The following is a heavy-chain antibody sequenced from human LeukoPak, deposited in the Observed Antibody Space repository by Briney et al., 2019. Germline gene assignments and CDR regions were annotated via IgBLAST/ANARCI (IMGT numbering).Heavy chain of an antibody. CDR2: ISSNGDVT. CDR1: GFSFSSYS. V-gene: IGHV3-48*01. CDR3: ARLFGSDGY. Sequence: GGSLRLACSASGFSFSSYSMDWVRQAPGKGLEWAAYISSNGDVTHYADSVKGRFTISRDNAKNLLYLQMNSLRAEDTAVYYCARLFGSDGYWGQGTLVTVSS. J-gene: IGHJ4*02. D-gene: IGHD2-21*01.